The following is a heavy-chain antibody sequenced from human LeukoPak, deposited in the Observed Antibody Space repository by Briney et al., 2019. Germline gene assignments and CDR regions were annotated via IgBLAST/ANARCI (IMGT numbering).Heavy chain of an antibody. J-gene: IGHJ4*02. Sequence: SVKVSCKASGGTFSSYAISWVRQAPGQGLEWMGRIIPIFGTANYAQKFQGRDTITTDESTSTAYMELSSLRSEDTAVYYCARANIAVAGTGFDYWGQGTLVTVSS. D-gene: IGHD6-19*01. CDR2: IIPIFGTA. CDR1: GGTFSSYA. V-gene: IGHV1-69*05. CDR3: ARANIAVAGTGFDY.